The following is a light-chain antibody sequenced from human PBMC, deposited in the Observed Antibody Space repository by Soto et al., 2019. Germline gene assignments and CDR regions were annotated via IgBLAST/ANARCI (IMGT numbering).Light chain of an antibody. Sequence: EIVLTQSPVTLSLSPGERATLSRRASQSVSSYLAWYQQKPGQAPRLLIYDASNRATGVPARFSGSGSGTDFTLTISSLEPEDFAVYYCQQRSSWLITFGQGTRLEIK. J-gene: IGKJ5*01. V-gene: IGKV3-11*01. CDR1: QSVSSY. CDR2: DAS. CDR3: QQRSSWLIT.